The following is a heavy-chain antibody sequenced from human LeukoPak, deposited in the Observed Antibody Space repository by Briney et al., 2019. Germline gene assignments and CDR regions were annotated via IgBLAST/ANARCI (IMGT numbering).Heavy chain of an antibody. D-gene: IGHD4-11*01. V-gene: IGHV3-48*01. J-gene: IGHJ4*02. CDR1: GFTFSSYS. CDR3: ARDYLSNLDY. Sequence: GGSLRLSCAASGFTFSSYSMNWVRQAPGKGLEWGSYISSSSSTIYYADSVKGRFPISRDNAKNSLYLQMNSLRAEDTAVYYCARDYLSNLDYWGQGTLVTVSS. CDR2: ISSSSSTI.